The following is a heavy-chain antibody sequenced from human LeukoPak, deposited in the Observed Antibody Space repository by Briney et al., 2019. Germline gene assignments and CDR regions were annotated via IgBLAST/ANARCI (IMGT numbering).Heavy chain of an antibody. Sequence: GGSLRLSCAASGFTLSSYWIHWVRHAPGKGLVWVSRISSDGSTTSYADFVKGRFTISRDNAKNTLFLQMNSLRAEDTAVYYCVRDSGSSEDYFDYWGRGTLATVSS. CDR2: ISSDGSTT. CDR1: GFTLSSYW. D-gene: IGHD1-26*01. CDR3: VRDSGSSEDYFDY. V-gene: IGHV3-74*01. J-gene: IGHJ4*02.